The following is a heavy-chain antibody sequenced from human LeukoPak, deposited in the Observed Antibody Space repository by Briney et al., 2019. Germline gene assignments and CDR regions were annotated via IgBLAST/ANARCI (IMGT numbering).Heavy chain of an antibody. CDR3: ARVLDTPEYYYDSSGSDAFDI. D-gene: IGHD3-22*01. Sequence: GASVKVSCKASGGTFSSYAISWVRQAPGQGLEWMGGIIPIFGTANYAQKFQGRVTITADESTSTAYMELSSLRSEDTAVYYCARVLDTPEYYYDSSGSDAFDIWGQGTMVTVSS. CDR1: GGTFSSYA. V-gene: IGHV1-69*13. CDR2: IIPIFGTA. J-gene: IGHJ3*02.